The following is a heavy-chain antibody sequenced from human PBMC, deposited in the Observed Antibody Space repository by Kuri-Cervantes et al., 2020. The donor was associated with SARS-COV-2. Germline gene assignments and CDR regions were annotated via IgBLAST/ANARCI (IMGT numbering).Heavy chain of an antibody. Sequence: GESLKIPCAASRFTFNKYDLIWVRQAPGKGLEWVSSISTSGGDTNYADSLKGRFTISRDNSKNTLYLQMNSLRVEDTAVYYCASVSTMGVSLDWGQGTLVTVSS. CDR3: ASVSTMGVSLD. CDR1: RFTFNKYD. V-gene: IGHV3-23*01. D-gene: IGHD5-24*01. J-gene: IGHJ4*02. CDR2: ISTSGGDT.